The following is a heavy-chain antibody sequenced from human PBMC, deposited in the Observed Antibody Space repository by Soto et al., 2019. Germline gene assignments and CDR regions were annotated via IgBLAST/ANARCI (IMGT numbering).Heavy chain of an antibody. CDR1: GFTFSSYG. V-gene: IGHV3-30*18. CDR3: GKGHIAAACTGEYFQH. D-gene: IGHD6-13*01. Sequence: QVQLVESGGGVVQPGRSLRLSCAASGFTFSSYGMHWVRQAPGKGLEWVAVISYDGSNKYYADSVKGRFTISRDNSKNTLYLQMNSLRAEDTAVYYCGKGHIAAACTGEYFQHWGQGTLVTVSS. CDR2: ISYDGSNK. J-gene: IGHJ1*01.